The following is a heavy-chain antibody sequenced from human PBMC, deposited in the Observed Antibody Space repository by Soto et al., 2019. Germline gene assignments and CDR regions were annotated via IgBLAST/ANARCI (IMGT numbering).Heavy chain of an antibody. J-gene: IGHJ4*02. CDR2: IDYSGTA. D-gene: IGHD3-22*01. Sequence: PSETLSLTCTVSYGSISVSNVFWGWVRQPPGKGLEWIGNIDYSGTAYFNPSLGTRVTFPVDTSKNQFSLTLYSVTAADTAVYYCAKAQLPVYYYHSRGPFDSWGQGTLVTVSS. CDR3: AKAQLPVYYYHSRGPFDS. CDR1: YGSISVSNVF. V-gene: IGHV4-39*01.